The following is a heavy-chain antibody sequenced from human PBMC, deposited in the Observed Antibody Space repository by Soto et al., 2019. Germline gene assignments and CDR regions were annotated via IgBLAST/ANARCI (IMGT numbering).Heavy chain of an antibody. CDR1: EGTFSSYS. Sequence: QVQLVQSGAEVKKPGSSVKVSCKASEGTFSSYSISWVRQAPGQGLDWMGRIIPINGVANYAQKFQGRVTITADKPTNTVYMELTGLRSEDTALYYCARLRDGSGRQFDYWGKGTLVTVSS. CDR2: IIPINGVA. CDR3: ARLRDGSGRQFDY. J-gene: IGHJ4*02. D-gene: IGHD3-10*01. V-gene: IGHV1-69*02.